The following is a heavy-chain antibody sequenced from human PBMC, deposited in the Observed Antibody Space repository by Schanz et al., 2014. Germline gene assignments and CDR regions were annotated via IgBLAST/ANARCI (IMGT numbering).Heavy chain of an antibody. CDR2: ISASGGDT. J-gene: IGHJ4*02. V-gene: IGHV3-23*01. Sequence: DVHLLESGGGLVQPGGSLRLSCAASEFTFSTDAMSWVRQAPGKGLEWLSVISASGGDTYYADSVKGRFTISRDNFKGALYLQMSSLRAEDTAVYYCAKSLESCPGGRCSRGYFDYWGQGTLVIVSS. CDR1: EFTFSTDA. D-gene: IGHD2-8*02. CDR3: AKSLESCPGGRCSRGYFDY.